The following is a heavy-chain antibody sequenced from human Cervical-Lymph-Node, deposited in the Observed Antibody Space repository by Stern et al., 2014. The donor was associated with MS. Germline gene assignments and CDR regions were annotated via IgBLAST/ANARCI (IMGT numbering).Heavy chain of an antibody. D-gene: IGHD3-3*02. CDR1: GFTFSDHY. V-gene: IGHV3-11*01. CDR3: ARGHFGLDV. Sequence: VQLEESGGGLVKPGGSLRLSCAASGFTFSDHYISWIRQAPGKGLEWVSYISGSGSDMYYADSVKGRFTISRDNARNSVYLEMNSLSAEDTAVYYCARGHFGLDVWGQGTTVTVSS. CDR2: ISGSGSDM. J-gene: IGHJ6*02.